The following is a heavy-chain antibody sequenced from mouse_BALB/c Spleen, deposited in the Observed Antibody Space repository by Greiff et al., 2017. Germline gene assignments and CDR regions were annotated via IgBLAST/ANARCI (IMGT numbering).Heavy chain of an antibody. J-gene: IGHJ2*01. D-gene: IGHD1-1*01. CDR1: GYTFSSYW. CDR2: ILPGSGST. CDR3: ARSGAFITTVVVPFDY. V-gene: IGHV1-9*01. Sequence: VQLQQSGAELMKPGASVKISCKATGYTFSSYWIEWVKQRPGHGLEWIGEILPGSGSTNYNEKFKGKATFTADTSSNTAYMQLSSLTSEDSAVYYCARSGAFITTVVVPFDYWGQGTTLTVSS.